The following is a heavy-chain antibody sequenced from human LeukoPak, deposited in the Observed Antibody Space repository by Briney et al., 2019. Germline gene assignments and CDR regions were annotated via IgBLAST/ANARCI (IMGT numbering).Heavy chain of an antibody. Sequence: GGSLRLSCTASGFTFGDYAMSWVRQAPGKGLEWVSSISSSSYIYYADSVKGRFTISRDNAKNSLYLQMNSLRAEDTAVYYCAREDISLWFGELKAPYFDYWGQGTLVTVSS. D-gene: IGHD3-10*01. CDR1: GFTFGDYA. J-gene: IGHJ4*02. CDR2: ISSSSYI. CDR3: AREDISLWFGELKAPYFDY. V-gene: IGHV3-69-1*01.